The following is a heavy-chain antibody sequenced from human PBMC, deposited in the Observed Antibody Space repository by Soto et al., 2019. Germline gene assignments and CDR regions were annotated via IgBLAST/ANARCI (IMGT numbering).Heavy chain of an antibody. D-gene: IGHD3-10*01. J-gene: IGHJ6*02. Sequence: QVQLVQSGAEVKKPGASVKVSCKASGYTFTSYAMHWVRQAPGQRLEWMGWINAGNGNTKYSQKFQGRVTITRDTSASTAYMELSSLRSEDTAVYYCARDRGYTIFRASHYYDMDGWFQGTTVTVSS. V-gene: IGHV1-3*01. CDR2: INAGNGNT. CDR1: GYTFTSYA. CDR3: ARDRGYTIFRASHYYDMDG.